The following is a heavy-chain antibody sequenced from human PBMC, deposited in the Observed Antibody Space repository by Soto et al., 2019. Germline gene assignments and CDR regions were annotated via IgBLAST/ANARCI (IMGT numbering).Heavy chain of an antibody. Sequence: GGSLRLSCTASGFTFSNYAMSWVRQAPGKGLEWVSAITRTDSAYYADSVKGRFTISRDNSRNTLYLQMNSLGAEDAALYYCAKALVGEVGATDYWGQGTLVTVSS. CDR3: AKALVGEVGATDY. D-gene: IGHD1-26*01. V-gene: IGHV3-23*01. CDR1: GFTFSNYA. J-gene: IGHJ4*02. CDR2: ITRTDSA.